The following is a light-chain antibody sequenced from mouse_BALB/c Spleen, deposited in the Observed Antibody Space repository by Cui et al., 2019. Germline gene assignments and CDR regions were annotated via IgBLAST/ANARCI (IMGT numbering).Light chain of an antibody. V-gene: IGKV4-74*01. Sequence: QIVLTQSPAIMSASLGERVTMTCTASSSVSSSYLHWYQQKPGSSPKLWIDSTTNLASGVPARFSGSGSGTSYSLTISSMEAEDAATYYCHQYHRSPYTFGGGTKLEIK. CDR1: SSVSSSY. CDR2: STT. CDR3: HQYHRSPYT. J-gene: IGKJ2*01.